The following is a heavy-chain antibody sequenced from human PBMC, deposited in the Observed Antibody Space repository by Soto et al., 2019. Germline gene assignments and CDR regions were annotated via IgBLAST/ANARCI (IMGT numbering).Heavy chain of an antibody. CDR1: GFTFSSYS. D-gene: IGHD6-19*01. Sequence: EVQLVESGGGLVKPGGSLRLSCAASGFTFSSYSMNWVRQAPGKGLEWVSSISSSSSYIYYADSVKGRFTISRDNAKNSLYLQMNSLRAEDTAVYYCARVAVAPTTSDYWGQGTLVTVSS. CDR2: ISSSSSYI. V-gene: IGHV3-21*01. J-gene: IGHJ4*02. CDR3: ARVAVAPTTSDY.